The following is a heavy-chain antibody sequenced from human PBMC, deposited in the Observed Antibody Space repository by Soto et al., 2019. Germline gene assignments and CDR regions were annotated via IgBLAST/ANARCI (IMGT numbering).Heavy chain of an antibody. CDR1: GFTYNNYA. D-gene: IGHD2-21*02. Sequence: EVQLLESGGALVQPGVSLSLSCAASGFTYNNYAMGWVRQAPGKGLEWVSAISSSGYSAYYADSVKGRFTISRDNSRSTMFLQMNKLSAEDTAVYYCAKGSVVVAAKFDSWGQGTQVTVSS. CDR2: ISSSGYSA. J-gene: IGHJ4*02. CDR3: AKGSVVVAAKFDS. V-gene: IGHV3-23*01.